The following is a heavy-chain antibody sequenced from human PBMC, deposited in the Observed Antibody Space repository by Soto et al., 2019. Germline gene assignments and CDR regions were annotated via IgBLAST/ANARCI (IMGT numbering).Heavy chain of an antibody. J-gene: IGHJ6*02. CDR2: VYYGGST. CDR1: GGSISSSRYY. D-gene: IGHD3-22*01. CDR3: AGGDYYHSSGYYFYYHTMDV. Sequence: ETLSLTCTVSGGSISSSRYYWGWIRQPPGKGLEWIGNVYYGGSTYYNPSLKSRVTISVETSKSQFSLKLSSVTAADTAVYYCAGGDYYHSSGYYFYYHTMDVWGQGTTVTV. V-gene: IGHV4-39*01.